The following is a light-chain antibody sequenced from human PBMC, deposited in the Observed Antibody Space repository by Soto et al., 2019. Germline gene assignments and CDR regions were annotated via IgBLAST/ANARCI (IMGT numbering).Light chain of an antibody. V-gene: IGKV3-20*01. J-gene: IGKJ1*01. CDR1: QSISSN. CDR2: GAS. CDR3: QQYGSSRTWT. Sequence: EIVMTQSLSTLSVVPGERATLSCRASQSISSNLAWYQQKPGQAPRLLIYGASSRATGIPDRFSGSGSGTDFTLTISRLEPEDFAVYYCQQYGSSRTWTFGQGSKA.